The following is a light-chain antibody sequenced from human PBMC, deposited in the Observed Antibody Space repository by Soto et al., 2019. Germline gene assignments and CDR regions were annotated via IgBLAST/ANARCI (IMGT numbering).Light chain of an antibody. CDR3: QQRSNWPLT. J-gene: IGKJ4*01. V-gene: IGKV3-11*01. CDR1: QSVSSS. Sequence: EIVLTQSPATLSLSPGERATLSCRASQSVSSSLGWYQQKPGQAPRLLIYDASKRAADIPARFSGSGSGTDFTLTISSLEPEDFAVYYCQQRSNWPLTFGGGTKVEIK. CDR2: DAS.